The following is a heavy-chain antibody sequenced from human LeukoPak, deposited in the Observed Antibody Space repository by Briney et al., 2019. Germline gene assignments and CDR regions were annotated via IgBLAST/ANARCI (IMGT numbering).Heavy chain of an antibody. CDR2: IYYSGST. D-gene: IGHD3-10*01. J-gene: IGHJ4*02. CDR1: GGSLSRNSFY. Sequence: SEAPSLPCAVSGGSLSRNSFYWGWVRPPPGKGLGWVGGIYYSGSTYYNPSLKSRVTISVDTSKNQFSLKLSSVTAADTAVYYCARTRYYYNSRSYGAPYYFDYWGQGTLVTVSS. V-gene: IGHV4-39*01. CDR3: ARTRYYYNSRSYGAPYYFDY.